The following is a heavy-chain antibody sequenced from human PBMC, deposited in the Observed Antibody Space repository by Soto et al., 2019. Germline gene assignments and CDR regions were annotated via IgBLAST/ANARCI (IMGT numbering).Heavy chain of an antibody. Sequence: ASVKVSCKASGYTFTSYAMHWVRQAPGQRLEWMGWINAGNGNTKYSQKFQGRVTITRDTSASTAYMELSSLRSEDTAVYYCAKDNGLRFPSWFDPWAQGPLVTVSS. J-gene: IGHJ5*02. CDR3: AKDNGLRFPSWFDP. V-gene: IGHV1-3*01. D-gene: IGHD3-16*01. CDR1: GYTFTSYA. CDR2: INAGNGNT.